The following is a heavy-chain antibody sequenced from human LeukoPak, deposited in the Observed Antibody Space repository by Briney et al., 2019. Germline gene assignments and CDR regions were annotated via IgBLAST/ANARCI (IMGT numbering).Heavy chain of an antibody. CDR3: ATDLMGGGYSGYDLIDY. Sequence: ASVKVSCKVSGYTLTELSVHWVRQAPGKGLEWMGGFDPEDGETIYAQKFQGRVTMTEDTSTDTAYMELGSLRSEDTAVYYCATDLMGGGYSGYDLIDYWGQGTLVTVSS. D-gene: IGHD5-12*01. V-gene: IGHV1-24*01. J-gene: IGHJ4*02. CDR1: GYTLTELS. CDR2: FDPEDGET.